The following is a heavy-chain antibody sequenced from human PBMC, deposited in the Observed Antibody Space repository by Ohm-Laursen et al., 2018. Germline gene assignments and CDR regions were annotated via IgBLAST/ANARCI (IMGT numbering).Heavy chain of an antibody. D-gene: IGHD3-22*01. V-gene: IGHV3-11*01. Sequence: SLRLSCAASGFTFIDYDMSWIRQTPGKGLEWLSYITSGGGIIYSADSVKGRFTISRDNDEDTLYLQMNSLRAEDTAIYYCARHDSSDSPSHYYYYTMDAWGQGTTVTVSS. J-gene: IGHJ6*02. CDR3: ARHDSSDSPSHYYYYTMDA. CDR2: ITSGGGII. CDR1: GFTFIDYD.